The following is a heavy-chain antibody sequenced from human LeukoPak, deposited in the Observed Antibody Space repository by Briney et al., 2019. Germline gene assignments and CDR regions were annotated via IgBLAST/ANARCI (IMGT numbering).Heavy chain of an antibody. V-gene: IGHV3-30*03. CDR3: ARGRRGGWQWLAPSVGYLNHDAFDI. CDR2: ISYDGSNK. CDR1: GFTFSSYG. D-gene: IGHD6-19*01. Sequence: GGSLRLSCAASGFTFSSYGMHWVRQAPGKGLEWVAVISYDGSNKYYADSVKGRFTISRDNSKNTLYLQMNSLRAEDTAVYYCARGRRGGWQWLAPSVGYLNHDAFDIWGQGTMVTVSS. J-gene: IGHJ3*02.